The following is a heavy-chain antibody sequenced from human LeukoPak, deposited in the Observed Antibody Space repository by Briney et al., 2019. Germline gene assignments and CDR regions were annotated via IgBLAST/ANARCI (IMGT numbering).Heavy chain of an antibody. V-gene: IGHV3-30*18. J-gene: IGHJ4*02. CDR2: ISYDGSNK. Sequence: GGSLRLSCAASGFTFSSYGMHWVRQAPGKGLEWVAVISYDGSNKYYADSVKGRLTISRDNSKNTLYLQMNSLRAEDTAVYYCAKPTVGATYYFDYWGQGTLVTVSS. CDR1: GFTFSSYG. D-gene: IGHD1-26*01. CDR3: AKPTVGATYYFDY.